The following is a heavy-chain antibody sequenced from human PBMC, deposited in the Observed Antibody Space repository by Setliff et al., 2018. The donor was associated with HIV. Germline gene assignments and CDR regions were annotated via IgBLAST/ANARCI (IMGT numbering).Heavy chain of an antibody. Sequence: PGGSLRLSCVASGFTFRSYWMSWVRQAPGKGLEWVAVISYDGSEKYSLDSVKGRFTISRDNAKNSLYLQMNSLRLEDTALYYCASLAGWGQGTLVTVSS. J-gene: IGHJ4*02. V-gene: IGHV3-7*03. CDR2: ISYDGSEK. CDR3: ASLAG. CDR1: GFTFRSYW.